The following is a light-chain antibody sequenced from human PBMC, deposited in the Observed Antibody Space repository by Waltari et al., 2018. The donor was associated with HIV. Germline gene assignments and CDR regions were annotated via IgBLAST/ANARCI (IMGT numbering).Light chain of an antibody. CDR2: KVN. J-gene: IGLJ2*01. V-gene: IGLV2-23*02. CDR1: SSDVGSYNI. Sequence: QSALTQPASVSGSPGQSITISCTGTSSDVGSYNIVSWYQQYPANAPKLMMSKVNKRPSGGSNRFSGSKSGTTASLTIAGLQAEDEADYYCSSYATAGTYVLFGGGTKLTVL. CDR3: SSYATAGTYVL.